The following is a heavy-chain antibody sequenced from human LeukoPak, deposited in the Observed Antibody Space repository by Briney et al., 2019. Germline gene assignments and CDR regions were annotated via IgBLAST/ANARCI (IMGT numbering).Heavy chain of an antibody. Sequence: GGSLRLSCAASGFIVSGNYLSWARQAPGKGLEWVSVIYSGGDTYSADSVKGRFTTSRDNSKNTVYLQMNSLRVEDTAVYYCARGRRDYGDYPYWGQGTLVTVSS. CDR1: GFIVSGNY. CDR2: IYSGGDT. D-gene: IGHD4-17*01. J-gene: IGHJ4*02. CDR3: ARGRRDYGDYPY. V-gene: IGHV3-53*01.